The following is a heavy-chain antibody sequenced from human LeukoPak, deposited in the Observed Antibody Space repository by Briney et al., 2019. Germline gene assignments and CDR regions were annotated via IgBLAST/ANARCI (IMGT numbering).Heavy chain of an antibody. V-gene: IGHV4-59*01. CDR2: ISYGNT. Sequence: SETLSLTCSVAGGSISTYYWNWIRQTPGKGLEWIGHISYGNTDYNPSLKSRVAISVDTSKNQFSLKLTSVTAADTAAYYCARDKAHSYGRYFDPWGQGALVIVSS. D-gene: IGHD5-18*01. J-gene: IGHJ5*02. CDR3: ARDKAHSYGRYFDP. CDR1: GGSISTYY.